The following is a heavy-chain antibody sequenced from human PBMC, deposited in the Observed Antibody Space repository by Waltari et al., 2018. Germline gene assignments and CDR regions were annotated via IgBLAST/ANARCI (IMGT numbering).Heavy chain of an antibody. CDR2: MNPNNGET. Sequence: QVQLVQSGAEVKKPGASVKVSCKASGYPFSDFDINWVRQAAGQGLEWMGWMNPNNGETGYAQKFQGRVVMTSDTSISTAYLDLSSLRSEDTAVYYCARGRRRSSTCYGVCDWFDPWGQGTLVTVSS. J-gene: IGHJ5*02. D-gene: IGHD3-3*01. V-gene: IGHV1-8*01. CDR1: GYPFSDFD. CDR3: ARGRRRSSTCYGVCDWFDP.